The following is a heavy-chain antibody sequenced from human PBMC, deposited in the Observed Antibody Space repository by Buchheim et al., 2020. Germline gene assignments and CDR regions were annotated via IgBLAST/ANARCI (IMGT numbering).Heavy chain of an antibody. CDR3: ARDLTGTYWFDP. CDR2: ISTSSAYT. D-gene: IGHD1-7*01. V-gene: IGHV3-11*06. Sequence: QVQLVESGGGLVKPGGSLRLSCAASGFIFSDYYMSWIRRTPGKGLEWLASISTSSAYTYYVDSVKGRFTIPRDNAKNSLYLQMNSLRVEDSAIYYCARDLTGTYWFDPWGQGTL. CDR1: GFIFSDYY. J-gene: IGHJ5*02.